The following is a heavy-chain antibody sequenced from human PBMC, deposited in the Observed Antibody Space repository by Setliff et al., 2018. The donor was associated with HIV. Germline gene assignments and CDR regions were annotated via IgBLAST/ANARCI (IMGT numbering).Heavy chain of an antibody. Sequence: SETLSLTCTVSGGSISSYYWSWIRQPPGKGLEWIGYIYYSGSTNYNPSLKSRVTISVDTSKNQFSLKLSSVTTADTAVYYCASSNYRFVYFDYWGQGTLVTVS. D-gene: IGHD1-7*01. CDR3: ASSNYRFVYFDY. J-gene: IGHJ4*02. V-gene: IGHV4-59*01. CDR2: IYYSGST. CDR1: GGSISSYY.